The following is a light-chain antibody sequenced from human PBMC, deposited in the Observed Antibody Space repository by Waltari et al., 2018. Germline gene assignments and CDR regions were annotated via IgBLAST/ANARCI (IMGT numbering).Light chain of an antibody. V-gene: IGKV3-20*01. CDR3: QQYGSSPRT. CDR2: DAS. Sequence: EIVLTQSPGTLSLSPRERATLSCRASQSVSSNYLAWYQHKPGQAPILVIYDASTRATGIPDRFSGSGSGTDFTLTISRLEPEDFAVYYCQQYGSSPRTFGQGTKVEIK. J-gene: IGKJ1*01. CDR1: QSVSSNY.